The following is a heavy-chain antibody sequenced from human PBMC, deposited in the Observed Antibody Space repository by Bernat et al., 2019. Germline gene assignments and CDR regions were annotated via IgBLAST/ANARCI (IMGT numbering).Heavy chain of an antibody. J-gene: IGHJ5*01. D-gene: IGHD2-2*01. CDR1: GDSVSSNSAA. CDR2: TYYRSQWYN. V-gene: IGHV6-1*01. Sequence: QVQLQQSGPGLVKPSQTPSLTCAISGDSVSSNSAAWNWIRQSPSRGLEWLGRTYYRSQWYNDYAVSVKSRITINPDTSKNQFSLQLNSLTPEDTAVYYCARYGCTSTRCCDWFDPWGQGTLVTVSS. CDR3: ARYGCTSTRCCDWFDP.